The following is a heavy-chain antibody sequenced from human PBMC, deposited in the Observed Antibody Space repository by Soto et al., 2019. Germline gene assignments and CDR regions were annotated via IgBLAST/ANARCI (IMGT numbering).Heavy chain of an antibody. V-gene: IGHV4-30-4*01. J-gene: IGHJ4*02. CDR1: GGSISSDDYY. CDR2: IYYSGST. D-gene: IGHD6-6*01. Sequence: SETLSLTXTVSGGSISSDDYYWSWIRQPPGKGLEWIGYIYYSGSTSYNPSLKSRLTISLDTSKNQFSLKLSSVSAADTAVYYCARDRSNSPDYFDYWGQGTLVTVSS. CDR3: ARDRSNSPDYFDY.